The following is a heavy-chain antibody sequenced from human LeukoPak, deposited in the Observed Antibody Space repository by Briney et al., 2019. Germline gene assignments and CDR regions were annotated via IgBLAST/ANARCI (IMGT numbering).Heavy chain of an antibody. D-gene: IGHD1-26*01. V-gene: IGHV4-4*07. CDR3: ATGMEWELLRGDYFDY. Sequence: SETLSLTCTVSGGSISSYYWSWIRQPAGKGLEWIGRIYTSGSTNYNPSLKSRVTMSVDTSKNQFSLKLSSVTAADTAVYYCATGMEWELLRGDYFDYWGQGTLVTVSS. CDR2: IYTSGST. CDR1: GGSISSYY. J-gene: IGHJ4*02.